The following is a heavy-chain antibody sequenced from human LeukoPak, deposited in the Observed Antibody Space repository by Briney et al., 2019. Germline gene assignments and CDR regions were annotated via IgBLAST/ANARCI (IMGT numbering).Heavy chain of an antibody. CDR3: ARHPSSSSWYGPGNWFDP. Sequence: SETLFLTCTVSGGSISSYYWSWIRQPPGKGLEWIGYIYTSGSTNYNPSLKSRVTISVDTSKNQFSLKLSSVTAADTAVYYCARHPSSSSWYGPGNWFDPWGQGTLVTVSS. J-gene: IGHJ5*02. D-gene: IGHD6-13*01. CDR1: GGSISSYY. V-gene: IGHV4-4*09. CDR2: IYTSGST.